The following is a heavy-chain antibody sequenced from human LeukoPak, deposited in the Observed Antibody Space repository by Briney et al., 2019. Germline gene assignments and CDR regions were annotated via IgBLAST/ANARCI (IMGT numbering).Heavy chain of an antibody. V-gene: IGHV3-23*01. CDR2: ISGSGGST. Sequence: GGSLRLSCAASGYTFSSYAMSWVRQAPGQGLEWVSAISGSGGSTYYADSVKGRFTISRDNSKNTLYLQMSSLRAEERAVYYCAKGGPPGYFDYWGQGTLVTVSS. J-gene: IGHJ4*02. D-gene: IGHD6-25*01. CDR3: AKGGPPGYFDY. CDR1: GYTFSSYA.